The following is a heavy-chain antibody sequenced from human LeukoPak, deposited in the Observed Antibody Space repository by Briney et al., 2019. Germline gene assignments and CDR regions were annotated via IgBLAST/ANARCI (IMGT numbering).Heavy chain of an antibody. Sequence: PGGSLRLSCAASGFTFSSYAMHWVRQGPGKGLEWVPVISYDGSNKYYADSVKGRFTISRDNSKNTLYLQMNSLRAEDTAVYYCARLLAENSGYYPDYWGQGTLVTVSS. V-gene: IGHV3-30-3*01. CDR1: GFTFSSYA. CDR3: ARLLAENSGYYPDY. CDR2: ISYDGSNK. J-gene: IGHJ4*02. D-gene: IGHD3-22*01.